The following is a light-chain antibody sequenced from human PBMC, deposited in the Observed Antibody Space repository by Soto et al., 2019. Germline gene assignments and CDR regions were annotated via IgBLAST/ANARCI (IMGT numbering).Light chain of an antibody. CDR3: QHYNSYPWT. V-gene: IGKV1-5*03. CDR2: KAS. CDR1: QSISSW. J-gene: IGKJ1*01. Sequence: DIQMAHSPSILSASVGGRVTIACRASQSISSWLAWYQQKPGKAPNLLIHKASHLESGVPSRFSGSGSGTEFTLTISSLQPGDYATYYCQHYNSYPWTFGQGTKVDI.